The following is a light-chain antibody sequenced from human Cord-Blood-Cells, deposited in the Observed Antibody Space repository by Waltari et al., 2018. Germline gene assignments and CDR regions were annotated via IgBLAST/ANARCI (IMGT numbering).Light chain of an antibody. CDR1: QSVLYSSNNKNY. V-gene: IGKV4-1*01. CDR3: QQYYSTPWT. Sequence: DIVMTQSPDSLAVSLGERATINCKSSQSVLYSSNNKNYLAWYQQKPGQPPKLLIYWASTRESGVPDRFSGSGSGTDVTLTTSSLQAEDVAVYDCQQYYSTPWTFGQGTKVEIK. CDR2: WAS. J-gene: IGKJ1*01.